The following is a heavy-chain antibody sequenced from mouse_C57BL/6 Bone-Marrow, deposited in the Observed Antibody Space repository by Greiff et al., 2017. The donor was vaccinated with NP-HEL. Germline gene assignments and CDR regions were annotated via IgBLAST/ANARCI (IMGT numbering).Heavy chain of an antibody. CDR1: GYTFTDYY. J-gene: IGHJ2*01. D-gene: IGHD3-1*01. CDR2: INPNNGGT. V-gene: IGHV1-26*01. CDR3: ARSGDYFDD. Sequence: EVKLQQSGPELVKPGASVKISCKASGYTFTDYYMTWVKQSHGKSLEWIGDINPNNGGTSYNQKFKGKATLTVDKSSSTAYMELRSLTSEDSAVYYCARSGDYFDDWGQGTTLTVSS.